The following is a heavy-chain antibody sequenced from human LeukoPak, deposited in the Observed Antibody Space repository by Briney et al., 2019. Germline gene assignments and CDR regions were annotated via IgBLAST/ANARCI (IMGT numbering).Heavy chain of an antibody. D-gene: IGHD5-18*01. CDR2: INAGNGNT. V-gene: IGHV1-3*01. J-gene: IGHJ6*02. Sequence: ASVKVSCKASGYTFTSYAMHWVRQAPGQRLEWMGWINAGNGNTKYSQKFQGRVTITRDTSASTAYMELSSLRSGDTAVYYCAIQLWFSGMDVWGQGTTVTVSS. CDR3: AIQLWFSGMDV. CDR1: GYTFTSYA.